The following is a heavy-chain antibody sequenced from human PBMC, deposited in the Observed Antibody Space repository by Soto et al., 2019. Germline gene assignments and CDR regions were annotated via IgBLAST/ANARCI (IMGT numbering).Heavy chain of an antibody. Sequence: SETLSLTCTVSGGSISSYCWAWIRQPPGKGLEWIGSIYNSGSTNHNPSLKSRVTISVDTSKSQFSLKLSSVTAADTAVYYCAGETLRSSSSFDYWGQGTLGTVSS. CDR2: IYNSGST. CDR1: GGSISSYC. J-gene: IGHJ4*02. CDR3: AGETLRSSSSFDY. D-gene: IGHD6-6*01. V-gene: IGHV4-59*01.